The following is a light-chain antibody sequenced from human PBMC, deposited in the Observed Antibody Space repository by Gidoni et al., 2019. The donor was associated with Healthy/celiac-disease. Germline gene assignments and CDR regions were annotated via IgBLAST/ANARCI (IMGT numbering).Light chain of an antibody. J-gene: IGKJ1*01. V-gene: IGKV1-5*03. CDR1: QSISSW. CDR3: QQYNSYSPEKT. CDR2: KAS. Sequence: DIQMTHAPSTLSASVGDRVTITCRASQSISSWLAWYQQKPGKAPKLLIYKASSLESGVPSRFSGSGSGTEFTITISSLQPDDFATDYCQQYNSYSPEKTFGQGTKVEIK.